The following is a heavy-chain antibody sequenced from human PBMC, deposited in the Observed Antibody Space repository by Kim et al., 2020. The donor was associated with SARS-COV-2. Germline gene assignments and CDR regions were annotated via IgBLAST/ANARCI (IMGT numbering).Heavy chain of an antibody. CDR1: GFTFSSCA. CDR2: ISYDGSNK. CDR3: AIDPCARLRGLTYSYYGMDV. J-gene: IGHJ6*02. D-gene: IGHD3-10*01. Sequence: GGSLRLSCAASGFTFSSCAIHWVRQAPGKGLEWVAVISYDGSNKNYADSVKGRFTISRDNSKNTLYLQMNSLRAEDTALYYCAIDPCARLRGLTYSYYGMDVWGQGTTVTVSS. V-gene: IGHV3-30-3*01.